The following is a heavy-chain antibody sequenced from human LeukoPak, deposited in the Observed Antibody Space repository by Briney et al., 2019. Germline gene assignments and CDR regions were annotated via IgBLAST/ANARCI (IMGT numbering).Heavy chain of an antibody. J-gene: IGHJ4*02. CDR1: EFTFSSYE. Sequence: PGGSLRLSCVGSEFTFSSYEMNWVRQAPGKGLEWLSYISASGSGSNILYADSVKGRFTISRDNAKNSLYLQMNSLRAEDTAVYYCAKGYDILTGPPGYWGQGTLVTVSS. V-gene: IGHV3-48*03. CDR3: AKGYDILTGPPGY. D-gene: IGHD3-9*01. CDR2: ISASGSGSNI.